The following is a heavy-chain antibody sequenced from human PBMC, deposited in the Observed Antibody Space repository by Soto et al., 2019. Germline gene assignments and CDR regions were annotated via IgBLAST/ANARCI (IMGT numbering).Heavy chain of an antibody. D-gene: IGHD1-1*01. J-gene: IGHJ4*02. V-gene: IGHV1-18*01. CDR3: AREPATAKPEGVDF. CDR1: GYTFTSYG. Sequence: ASVKVSCKASGYTFTSYGISWVRQAPGQGLEWMGWISAYNGNTNYAQKLQGGVTMTRDTSITTAYMELSRLRSGDTAVYYCAREPATAKPEGVDFWGQGTLVNVSS. CDR2: ISAYNGNT.